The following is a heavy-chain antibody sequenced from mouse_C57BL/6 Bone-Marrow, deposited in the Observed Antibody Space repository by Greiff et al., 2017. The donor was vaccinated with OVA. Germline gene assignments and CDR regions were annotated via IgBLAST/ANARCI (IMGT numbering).Heavy chain of an antibody. CDR2: IHPNSGST. V-gene: IGHV1-64*01. CDR3: APTGLYYAMDY. Sequence: VQLQQPGAELVKPGASVKLSCKASGYTFTSYWMHWVKQRPGQGLEWIGMIHPNSGSTNYNEKFKSKATLTVDKSSSTAYMQLSSLTSEDSAVYYCAPTGLYYAMDYWGQGTSVTVSS. CDR1: GYTFTSYW. J-gene: IGHJ4*01. D-gene: IGHD4-1*02.